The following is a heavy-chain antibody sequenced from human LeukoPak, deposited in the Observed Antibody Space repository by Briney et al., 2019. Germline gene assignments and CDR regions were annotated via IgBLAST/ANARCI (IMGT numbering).Heavy chain of an antibody. CDR1: GFTFSSYA. Sequence: PGGSLRLSCVASGFTFSSYAMSWVRQAPGKGLEWVSAISGSGGSTYYADSVKGRFTISRDNSKNTLYLQMNSLRAEDTAVYYCAKDAAYYYDSSPFDYWGQGTLVTVSS. CDR3: AKDAAYYYDSSPFDY. J-gene: IGHJ4*02. V-gene: IGHV3-23*01. CDR2: ISGSGGST. D-gene: IGHD3-22*01.